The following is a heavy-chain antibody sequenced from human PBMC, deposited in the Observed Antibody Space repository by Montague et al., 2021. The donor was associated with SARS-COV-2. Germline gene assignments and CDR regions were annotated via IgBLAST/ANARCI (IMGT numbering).Heavy chain of an antibody. Sequence: CAISGDSVFTNSGTWNWVRLSPSRGLEWLGRTYYRSEWYSDYSVSVKSRISINPDTSKNQFSLQLNSVTPEDTAVYYCARAERGSCGDGNCYQYFFSYWGQGTLVTVSS. CDR2: TYYRSEWYS. CDR3: ARAERGSCGDGNCYQYFFSY. V-gene: IGHV6-1*01. D-gene: IGHD2-15*01. CDR1: GDSVFTNSGT. J-gene: IGHJ4*02.